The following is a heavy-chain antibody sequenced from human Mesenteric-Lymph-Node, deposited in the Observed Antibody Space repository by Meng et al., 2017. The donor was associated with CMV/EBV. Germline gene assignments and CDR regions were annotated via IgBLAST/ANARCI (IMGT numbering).Heavy chain of an antibody. V-gene: IGHV4-61*01. CDR1: GGSVNSVNYY. CDR3: ARSWHPGDCNNSGCYSYFDP. J-gene: IGHJ5*02. Sequence: SETLSLTCTVSGGSVNSVNYYWTWIRQPPGKGLEWIGFMSYSGGTSYNPSLKSRVTMSLDTSKNQFSLSLRSVTAADTAVFYCARSWHPGDCNNSGCYSYFDPWGQGILVTVSS. CDR2: MSYSGGT. D-gene: IGHD2-21*01.